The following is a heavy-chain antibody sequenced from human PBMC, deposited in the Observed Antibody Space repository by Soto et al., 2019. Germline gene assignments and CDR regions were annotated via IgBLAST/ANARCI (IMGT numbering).Heavy chain of an antibody. V-gene: IGHV4-4*02. CDR3: ARDLSIFGVVTYGMDV. D-gene: IGHD3-3*01. J-gene: IGHJ6*02. Sequence: LETLSLTCAVSGGSITSSNWWSWVRQPPGKGLEWIGEINHSGSTNYNPSLKSRVTISVDTSKNQFSLKLSSVTAADTAVYYCARDLSIFGVVTYGMDVWGQGTTVTVSS. CDR1: GGSITSSNW. CDR2: INHSGST.